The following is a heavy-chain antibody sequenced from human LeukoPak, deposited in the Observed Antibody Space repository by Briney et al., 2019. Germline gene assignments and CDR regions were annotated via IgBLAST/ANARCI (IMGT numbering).Heavy chain of an antibody. CDR2: FNPTYSTP. CDR1: GGTFSSYA. D-gene: IGHD3-9*01. J-gene: IGHJ3*02. Sequence: SVKVSCKASGGTFSSYAISWVRQAPGQGFEWMGIFNPTYSTPIYAQTFEGRVTMTSDMSTSTFYMELSTLRSEDTAVYFCSKDPRNILTGDFDDFDIWGQGTMVLVSS. V-gene: IGHV1-69*05. CDR3: SKDPRNILTGDFDDFDI.